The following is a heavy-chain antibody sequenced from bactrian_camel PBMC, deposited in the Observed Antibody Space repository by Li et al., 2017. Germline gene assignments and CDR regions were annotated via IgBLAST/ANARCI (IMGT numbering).Heavy chain of an antibody. D-gene: IGHD4*01. J-gene: IGHJ4*01. V-gene: IGHV3S6*01. Sequence: HVQLVESGGGSGQVGGSLTLSCVASGDTVGRYCMAWFRQIPDREREGVAGIWGDGRSAYYADSVKGRFTVSLDKAKNTLYLEMNNLKPEDTGMYYCTAEQPETVCLLSTITYGRYRGQGTQVTVS. CDR1: GDTVGRYC. CDR3: TAEQPETVCLLSTITYGRY. CDR2: IWGDGRSA.